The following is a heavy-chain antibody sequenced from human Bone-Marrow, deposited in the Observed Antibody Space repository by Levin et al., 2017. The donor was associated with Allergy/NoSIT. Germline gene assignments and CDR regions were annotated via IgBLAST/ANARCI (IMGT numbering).Heavy chain of an antibody. CDR3: ARGGCSATSCLDN. CDR2: INSDGSNT. V-gene: IGHV3-74*01. Sequence: GESLKISCAASGFTFSRFYMHWVRQAPGQGQVWVAHINSDGSNTNYADSVKGRFTISRDNAKNTLYLQMNSLTAEDTSLYFCARGGCSATSCLDNWGQGTLVTVSS. J-gene: IGHJ4*02. CDR1: GFTFSRFY. D-gene: IGHD2-2*01.